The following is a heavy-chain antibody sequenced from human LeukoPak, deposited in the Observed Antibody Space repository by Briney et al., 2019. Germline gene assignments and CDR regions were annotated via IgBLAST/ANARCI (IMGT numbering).Heavy chain of an antibody. V-gene: IGHV3-7*01. Sequence: TGGSLRLSCAAPGFTFSGYWISWVRQAPGKGLEWVANINLDGSVIHYVDSAKGRFTISRDNAKNSLYLQMNCLRAEDTALYYCATSDDSSGSDWGQGTLVTVSS. CDR2: INLDGSVI. J-gene: IGHJ4*02. CDR3: ATSDDSSGSD. CDR1: GFTFSGYW. D-gene: IGHD3-22*01.